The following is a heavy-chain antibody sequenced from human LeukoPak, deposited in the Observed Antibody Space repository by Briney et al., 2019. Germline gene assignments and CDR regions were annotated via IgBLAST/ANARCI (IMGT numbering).Heavy chain of an antibody. CDR1: GGSFSGYY. CDR3: ATVKVTRAYSSGSLGYYYYYMDV. CDR2: INHSGST. Sequence: SETLSLTCAGYGGSFSGYYWSWIRQPPGKGLEWIGEINHSGSTNYNPSLNSRVTISVDTSKNRFSLRLSSVTAADTAVYYCATVKVTRAYSSGSLGYYYYYMDVWGKGTTVSVSS. J-gene: IGHJ6*03. V-gene: IGHV4-34*01. D-gene: IGHD5-18*01.